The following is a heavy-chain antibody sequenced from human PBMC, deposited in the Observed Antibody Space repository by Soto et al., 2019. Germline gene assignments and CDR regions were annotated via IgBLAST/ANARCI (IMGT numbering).Heavy chain of an antibody. CDR1: GGSISSSRCH. CDR3: ARMGEYYQSLDP. CDR2: IKYSGTT. Sequence: SETLSLTCTVSGGSISSSRCHWGWIRQPPGKGLEWIASIKYSGTTFYNPSLKSRVTLSVDTSKNQFALKLSSVTAADAAVYYCARMGEYYQSLDPWGPGTLVTVS. J-gene: IGHJ5*02. D-gene: IGHD2-2*01. V-gene: IGHV4-39*01.